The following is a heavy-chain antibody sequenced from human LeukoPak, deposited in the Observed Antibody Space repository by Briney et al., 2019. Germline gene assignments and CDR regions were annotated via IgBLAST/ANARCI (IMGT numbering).Heavy chain of an antibody. Sequence: QAGGSLRLSCAASGFTFSSYSMNWVRQAPGKGLEWVSLLYSDGSTYYADSVKGRFIISRDNSKNTLYLEMNSLRVEDTAVYYCARDVSFWGQGTLVTVSS. D-gene: IGHD3-10*01. CDR3: ARDVSF. V-gene: IGHV3-53*01. CDR2: LYSDGST. CDR1: GFTFSSYS. J-gene: IGHJ4*02.